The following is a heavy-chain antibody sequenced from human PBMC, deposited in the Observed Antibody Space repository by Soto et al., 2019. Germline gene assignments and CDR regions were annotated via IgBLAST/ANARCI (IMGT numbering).Heavy chain of an antibody. J-gene: IGHJ4*02. CDR3: ARTLYYYDSSGYYYYFDY. V-gene: IGHV1-69*06. CDR2: IIPIFGTA. CDR1: GGTFSSYA. D-gene: IGHD3-22*01. Sequence: GASVKVSCKASGGTFSSYAISWVRQAPGQGLEWMGGIIPIFGTANYAQKFQGRVTITADKSTSTAYMELSSLRSEDTAVYYCARTLYYYDSSGYYYYFDYWGQGTMVTVYS.